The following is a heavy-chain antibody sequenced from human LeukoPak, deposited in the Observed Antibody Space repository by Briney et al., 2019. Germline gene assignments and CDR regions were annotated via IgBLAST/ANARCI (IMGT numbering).Heavy chain of an antibody. V-gene: IGHV1-69*05. CDR2: IIPIFGTA. CDR3: ARDRVVVVTAIPYAFDI. CDR1: GGTFSSYA. Sequence: SVKVSCKASGGTFSSYAISWVRQAPGQGLEWMGRIIPIFGTANYAQKFQGRVTITTDESTSTAYMELSSLRSEDTAVYYCARDRVVVVTAIPYAFDIWGQGTMVTVSS. J-gene: IGHJ3*02. D-gene: IGHD2-21*02.